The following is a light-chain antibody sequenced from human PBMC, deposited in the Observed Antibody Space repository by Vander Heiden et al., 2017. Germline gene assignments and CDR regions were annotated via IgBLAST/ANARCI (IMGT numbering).Light chain of an antibody. V-gene: IGKV1-5*03. CDR2: KAS. Sequence: DIQLTQSPSTLSASVGDRVTITCRASQSISNWLAWYQQKPGKAPKLLIYKASSLQSGVPSRFSGRGSGTEFTLTISSLQPDDFATYYCQQNNSISRTFGQGTKVEIK. CDR3: QQNNSISRT. CDR1: QSISNW. J-gene: IGKJ1*01.